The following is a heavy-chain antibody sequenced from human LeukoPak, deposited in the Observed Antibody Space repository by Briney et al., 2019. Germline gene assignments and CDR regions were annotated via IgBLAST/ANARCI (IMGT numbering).Heavy chain of an antibody. CDR1: GGSVSSGSYY. Sequence: PSETLSLTCTVSGGSVSSGSYYWSWIRQPPGKGLEWIAEIHDGGTPNYNPSLKSRVTISVDKFKTQFSLNLNSVTAADTAVYYCVANGYYCLDQWGHGTLVTVSP. CDR2: IHDGGTP. V-gene: IGHV4-61*01. J-gene: IGHJ4*01. D-gene: IGHD5-18*01. CDR3: VANGYYCLDQ.